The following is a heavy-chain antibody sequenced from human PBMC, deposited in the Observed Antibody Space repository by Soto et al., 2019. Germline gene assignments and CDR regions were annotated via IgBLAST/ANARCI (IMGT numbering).Heavy chain of an antibody. CDR3: ARIVDYYGSGSYGWFDP. Sequence: QVLLQESGPGLVKPSQTLSLTCTVSGGSISSGGYYWSWIRQHPGKGLEWIGYIYYSGSTYYNPSLKSRVTISVDTSKNQFSLKLSSVTAADTAVYYCARIVDYYGSGSYGWFDPWGQGTLVTVSS. CDR1: GGSISSGGYY. D-gene: IGHD3-10*01. V-gene: IGHV4-31*03. CDR2: IYYSGST. J-gene: IGHJ5*02.